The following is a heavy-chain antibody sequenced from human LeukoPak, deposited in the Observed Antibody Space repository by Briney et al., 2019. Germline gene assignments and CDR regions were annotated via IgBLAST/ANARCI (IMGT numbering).Heavy chain of an antibody. CDR2: LYYSGST. CDR3: ARFDY. Sequence: SETRSLTCTVSGGSISSSSYYWGWIRQPPGKGLEWIGSLYYSGSTYYNPSLKSRVTISVDTSENQFSLKLSSVTAADTAVYYCARFDYWGQGTLVTVSS. V-gene: IGHV4-39*01. J-gene: IGHJ4*02. CDR1: GGSISSSSYY.